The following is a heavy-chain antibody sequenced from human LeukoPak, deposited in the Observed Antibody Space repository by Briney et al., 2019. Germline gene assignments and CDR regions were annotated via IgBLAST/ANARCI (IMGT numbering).Heavy chain of an antibody. V-gene: IGHV1-69*05. CDR1: GGTFSSYA. D-gene: IGHD2-2*01. CDR2: IIPIFGTA. CDR3: AREVKKGSTSCLRFDP. J-gene: IGHJ5*02. Sequence: SVKVSCKASGGTFSSYAISWVRQAPGQGLEWRGGIIPIFGTANYAQKFQGRVTITTDESTSTAYMELSSLRSEDTAVYYCAREVKKGSTSCLRFDPWGQGTLVTVSS.